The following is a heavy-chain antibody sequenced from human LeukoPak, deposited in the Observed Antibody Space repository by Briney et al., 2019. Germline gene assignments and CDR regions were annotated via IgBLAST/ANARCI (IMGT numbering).Heavy chain of an antibody. J-gene: IGHJ5*02. D-gene: IGHD2-2*01. Sequence: SESLSVTCADYGGSFSDYYWTVIRQTPGKGGEGIGEISHTGLTGSNPSLKRRATIFVDSSKKQFSQRMTSVTAADTGIYYCARVPDLTARPCDTWGPGTLVTVSS. V-gene: IGHV4-34*01. CDR1: GGSFSDYY. CDR2: ISHTGLT. CDR3: ARVPDLTARPCDT.